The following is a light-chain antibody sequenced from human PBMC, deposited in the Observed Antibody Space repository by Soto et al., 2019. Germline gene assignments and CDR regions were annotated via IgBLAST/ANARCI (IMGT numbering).Light chain of an antibody. V-gene: IGKV1-6*01. CDR3: LQDYNYPRT. CDR2: AAS. CDR1: QSISSY. Sequence: IQMTQSPYTLSASLGDRVTTTGRASQSISSYLNWYQQKPGKAPKLLIYAASSLQSGVPSRFSGSGSGTDFTLTISSLQPEDFATYYCLQDYNYPRTFGQGTKVDI. J-gene: IGKJ1*01.